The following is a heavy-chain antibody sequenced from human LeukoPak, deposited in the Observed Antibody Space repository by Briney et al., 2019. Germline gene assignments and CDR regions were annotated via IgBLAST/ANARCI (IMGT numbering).Heavy chain of an antibody. D-gene: IGHD2-2*01. V-gene: IGHV3-74*01. CDR1: GFIFSTHW. Sequence: GGSLRLSCAASGFIFSTHWIHWVRQAPGKGLVWVSGINTDGSSTYYADSVKGRFTISRDNAKNTLGLQMNSLRAEDMAMYYCTRDICPRTSDIWGQGTMVSVSS. CDR3: TRDICPRTSDI. CDR2: INTDGSST. J-gene: IGHJ3*02.